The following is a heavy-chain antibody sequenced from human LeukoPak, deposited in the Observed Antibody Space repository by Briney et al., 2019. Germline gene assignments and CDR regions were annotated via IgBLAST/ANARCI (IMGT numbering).Heavy chain of an antibody. CDR1: GFSLSTSGVG. CDR3: AQWAGGGDWNWFDP. Sequence: SGPTLVKPTQTLTLTCTFSGFSLSTSGVGVGWIRQPPGKALEWLALIYWNDDKRYSPSLKSRLTITKDTSKNQVVLTMTNMDPVDTATYYCAQWAGGGDWNWFDPWGQGTLVTVSS. V-gene: IGHV2-5*01. CDR2: IYWNDDK. D-gene: IGHD2-21*02. J-gene: IGHJ5*02.